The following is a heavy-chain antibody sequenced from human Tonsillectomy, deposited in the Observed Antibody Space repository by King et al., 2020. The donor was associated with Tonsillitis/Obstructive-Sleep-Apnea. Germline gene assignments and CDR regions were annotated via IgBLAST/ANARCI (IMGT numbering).Heavy chain of an antibody. Sequence: QLVQSGAEVKKPGSSVKVSCKASGGTFSSYAISWVRQAPGQGLEWMGRIIPILGIANYAQKFQGRVTITADKSTSTAYMELSSLRSEDTAVYYCARVYCCSTSCYLGAFDIWGQGTMVTVSS. CDR2: IIPILGIA. J-gene: IGHJ3*02. CDR1: GGTFSSYA. V-gene: IGHV1-69*04. CDR3: ARVYCCSTSCYLGAFDI. D-gene: IGHD2-2*01.